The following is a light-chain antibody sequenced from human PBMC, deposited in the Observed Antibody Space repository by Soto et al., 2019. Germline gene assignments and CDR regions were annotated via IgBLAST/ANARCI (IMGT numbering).Light chain of an antibody. CDR2: SNN. Sequence: QPVLTQPPSASGTPGQRVTISCSGSSSNIGRNTVNWYQQLPGTAPKLLIYSNNQRPSGVPDRFSGSKSGTSASLAISGLQSEDEADYYCAAWDGSLNGPVFGGGTKLTVL. J-gene: IGLJ2*01. CDR3: AAWDGSLNGPV. V-gene: IGLV1-44*01. CDR1: SSNIGRNT.